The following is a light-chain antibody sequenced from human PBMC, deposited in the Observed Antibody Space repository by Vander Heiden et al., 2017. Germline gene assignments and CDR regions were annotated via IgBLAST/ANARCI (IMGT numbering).Light chain of an antibody. V-gene: IGKV3-11*01. J-gene: IGKJ2*01. Sequence: EIVLTQSPATLPLSPGERATLSCRASQSISADLAWYQQKPGQAPRLLIYDASNRATGIPARFSGSGSGTDFTLTISNLEPEDFAVYYCQQRNSWPRTFGQGTKVEI. CDR3: QQRNSWPRT. CDR2: DAS. CDR1: QSISAD.